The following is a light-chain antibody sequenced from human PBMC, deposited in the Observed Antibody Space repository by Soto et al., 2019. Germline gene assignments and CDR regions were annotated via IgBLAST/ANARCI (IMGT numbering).Light chain of an antibody. CDR1: QSVSSKF. CDR3: QQYNNWPWT. J-gene: IGKJ1*01. V-gene: IGKV3D-15*01. Sequence: EIVMTQSPATLSVSPGERAALSCRASQSVSSKFLAWYQQKPGQAPRLLIYAASNRATGIPDRFSGSGSGTDFTLTISSLQSEDFAVYYCQQYNNWPWTFGQGTKVDIK. CDR2: AAS.